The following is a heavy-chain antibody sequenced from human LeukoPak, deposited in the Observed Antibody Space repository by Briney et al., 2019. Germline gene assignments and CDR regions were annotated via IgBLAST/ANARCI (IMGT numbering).Heavy chain of an antibody. CDR2: IYHSGST. CDR1: GGSISSGGYS. J-gene: IGHJ4*02. Sequence: TLSLTCAASGGSISSGGYSWSWIRQPPGKGLEWIGYIYHSGSTYYNPSLKSRVTISVDRSKNQFSLKLSSVTAADTAVYYCARSITISKPLEYYFDYWGQGTLVTVSS. V-gene: IGHV4-30-2*01. D-gene: IGHD3-9*01. CDR3: ARSITISKPLEYYFDY.